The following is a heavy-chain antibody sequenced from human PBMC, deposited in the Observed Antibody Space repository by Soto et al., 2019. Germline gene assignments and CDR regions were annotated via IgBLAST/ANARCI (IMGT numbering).Heavy chain of an antibody. D-gene: IGHD1-1*01. CDR2: FDPEDGET. Sequence: QVQLLQSGAEVKKPGASVKVSCKVSGHTLTELSMHWVRQTPGRGLEWMGGFDPEDGETIFAQKFQGRVTMTEDTSTYSTYRELTSLRSEDTAVYYCAAGGTRWLPSPFDYWGQGTLVTISS. V-gene: IGHV1-24*01. CDR1: GHTLTELS. J-gene: IGHJ4*02. CDR3: AAGGTRWLPSPFDY.